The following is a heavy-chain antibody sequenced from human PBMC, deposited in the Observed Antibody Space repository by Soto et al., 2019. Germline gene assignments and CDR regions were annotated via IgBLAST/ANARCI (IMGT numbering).Heavy chain of an antibody. CDR3: ARVNCSGGSCYYDAFDI. V-gene: IGHV3-30-3*01. D-gene: IGHD2-15*01. Sequence: ESGGGVVQPGRSLRLSCAASGFTFSSYAMHWVRQAPGKGLEWVAVISYDGSNKYYADSVKGRFTISRDNSKNTLYLQMNSLRAEDTAVYYCARVNCSGGSCYYDAFDIWGQGTMVTVSS. CDR2: ISYDGSNK. J-gene: IGHJ3*02. CDR1: GFTFSSYA.